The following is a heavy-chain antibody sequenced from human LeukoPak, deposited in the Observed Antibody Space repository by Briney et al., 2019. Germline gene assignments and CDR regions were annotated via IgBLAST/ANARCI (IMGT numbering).Heavy chain of an antibody. CDR2: INPNSGGT. Sequence: ASVTVSCKASGYTFTGYYMHWVRQAPGQGLEWMGRINPNSGGTNYAQKFQGRVTMTRDTSISTAYMELSRLRSDDTAVYYCARSQNYYGSGDYWNQGTLVTVSS. CDR3: ARSQNYYGSGDY. V-gene: IGHV1-2*06. CDR1: GYTFTGYY. J-gene: IGHJ4*02. D-gene: IGHD3-10*01.